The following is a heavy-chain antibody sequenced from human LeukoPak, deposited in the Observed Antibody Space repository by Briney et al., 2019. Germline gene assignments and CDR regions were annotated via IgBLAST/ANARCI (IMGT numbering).Heavy chain of an antibody. CDR2: VIPILGIA. V-gene: IGHV1-69*04. CDR1: GGTFSSYA. Sequence: SVKVSCKASGGTFSSYAISWVRQAPGQGLEWMGRVIPILGIANYAQKLQGRVTITADKSTSTVYMELRSLRFDDTAIYYCARDPDIRYQLLYSMDVWGQGTTVTVSS. J-gene: IGHJ6*02. D-gene: IGHD2-2*01. CDR3: ARDPDIRYQLLYSMDV.